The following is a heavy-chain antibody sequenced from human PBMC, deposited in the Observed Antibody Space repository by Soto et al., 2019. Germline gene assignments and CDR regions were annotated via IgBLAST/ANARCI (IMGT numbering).Heavy chain of an antibody. CDR2: INPSGGST. V-gene: IGHV1-46*01. D-gene: IGHD3-22*01. CDR3: ARDPTAFYDRSGQPSFDF. Sequence: ASVKVSCKASGYTFTSYYMHWVRQAPGQGLEWMGIINPSGGSTSYAQKFQGRVTMTRDTSTSTVYMELSSLRSEDTAVYYCARDPTAFYDRSGQPSFDFWGQGTPV. CDR1: GYTFTSYY. J-gene: IGHJ4*02.